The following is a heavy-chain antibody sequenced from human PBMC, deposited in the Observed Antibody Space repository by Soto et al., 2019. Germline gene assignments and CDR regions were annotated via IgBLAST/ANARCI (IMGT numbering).Heavy chain of an antibody. CDR2: ISSSSSYI. CDR1: GFTFSRYS. CDR3: AGDPCYMHRYGMDV. J-gene: IGHJ6*02. V-gene: IGHV3-21*01. Sequence: GGSLRLSCAASGFTFSRYSMNWVRQAPGKGLEWVSSISSSSSYIYYADSVKGRFTISRDNAKNSLYLQMNSLRAEDTAVYYCAGDPCYMHRYGMDVWGQGTTVTVSS. D-gene: IGHD2-15*01.